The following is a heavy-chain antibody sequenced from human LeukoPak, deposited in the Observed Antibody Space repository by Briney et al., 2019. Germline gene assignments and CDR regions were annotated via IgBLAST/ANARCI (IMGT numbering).Heavy chain of an antibody. CDR2: ISGDGVST. Sequence: PGGSLRLSCVASGLPIADFAMHWVRQVPGKGLEWVSLISGDGVSTFYADSVKGRFSISRDNSKNSLYLEMNSLRTEDAAMYYCAKESGKFDYWGQGTLVAVSS. CDR3: AKESGKFDY. CDR1: GLPIADFA. J-gene: IGHJ4*02. V-gene: IGHV3-43*02.